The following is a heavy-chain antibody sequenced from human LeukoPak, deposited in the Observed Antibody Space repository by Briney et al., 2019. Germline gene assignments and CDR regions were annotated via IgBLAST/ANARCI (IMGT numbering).Heavy chain of an antibody. V-gene: IGHV3-7*01. CDR2: IKQDGSEK. J-gene: IGHJ4*02. CDR1: GFTFSSYW. CDR3: PRSIVVVVAATGTFDY. D-gene: IGHD2-15*01. Sequence: PGGSLRLSCAASGFTFSSYWMSWVRQAPGKGLEWVANIKQDGSEKYYVDSVKGRFTISRDNAKNSLYLQMNSLRAEDTAVYYCPRSIVVVVAATGTFDYWGQGTLVTVSS.